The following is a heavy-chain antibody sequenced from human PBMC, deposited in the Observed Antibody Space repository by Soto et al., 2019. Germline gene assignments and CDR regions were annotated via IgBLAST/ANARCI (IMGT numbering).Heavy chain of an antibody. D-gene: IGHD3-10*01. CDR1: GFTFSSYA. Sequence: GGSLRLSCAASGFTFSSYAMSWVRQAPGKGLEWVSAISGSGGSTYYADSVKGRFTISRDNSKNTLYLQMNSLRAEDTAVYYCAKDGVLLWFGELNWFDPWGQGTLVTVSS. J-gene: IGHJ5*02. CDR3: AKDGVLLWFGELNWFDP. CDR2: ISGSGGST. V-gene: IGHV3-23*01.